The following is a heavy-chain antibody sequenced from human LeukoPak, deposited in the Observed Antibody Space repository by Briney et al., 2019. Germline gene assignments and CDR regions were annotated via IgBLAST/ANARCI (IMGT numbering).Heavy chain of an antibody. J-gene: IGHJ4*02. CDR3: ARYPWRPSRWDFDY. Sequence: SETLSLTCTVSGGSISSYYWSWIRQPPGKGLEWIGYIYYSGSTNYNPSLKSRVTISVDTSKNQFSLKLSSVTAADTAVYYSARYPWRPSRWDFDYWGQGTLVTVSS. D-gene: IGHD4-23*01. CDR1: GGSISSYY. V-gene: IGHV4-59*01. CDR2: IYYSGST.